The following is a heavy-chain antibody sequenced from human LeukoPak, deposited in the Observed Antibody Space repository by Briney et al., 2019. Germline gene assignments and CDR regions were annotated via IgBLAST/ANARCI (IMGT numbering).Heavy chain of an antibody. V-gene: IGHV3-30*18. D-gene: IGHD2-2*01. Sequence: GGSLRLSCAASGFSFSSYAMHWVRQAPGKGLGWVALISFDGSNKYYADSVKGRFTISRDNSKNTLYLQMNSLRAEDTAVYYCAKDAKYRSSPSSSYGMDVWGQGTTVTVSS. CDR3: AKDAKYRSSPSSSYGMDV. CDR1: GFSFSSYA. J-gene: IGHJ6*02. CDR2: ISFDGSNK.